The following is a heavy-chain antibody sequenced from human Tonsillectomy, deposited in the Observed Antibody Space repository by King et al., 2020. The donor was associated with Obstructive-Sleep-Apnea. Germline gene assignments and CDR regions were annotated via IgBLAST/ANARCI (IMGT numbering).Heavy chain of an antibody. D-gene: IGHD6-13*01. CDR2: ISWNSGSI. CDR3: AKDATGYSSSWPNWFDP. V-gene: IGHV3-9*01. CDR1: GFTFDDYA. J-gene: IGHJ5*02. Sequence: VQLVESGGGLVQPGRSLRLSCAASGFTFDDYAMHWVRQAPGKGLEWVSGISWNSGSIGYAESVKGRFTISRDNAKNSLYLQMNSLRAEDTALYYCAKDATGYSSSWPNWFDPWGQGTLVTVSS.